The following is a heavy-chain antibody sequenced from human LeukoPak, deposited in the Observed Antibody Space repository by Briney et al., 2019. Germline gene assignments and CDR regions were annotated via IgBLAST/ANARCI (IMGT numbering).Heavy chain of an antibody. CDR1: EFSFSSYG. D-gene: IGHD3-22*01. Sequence: GGSLRLSCAASEFSFSSYGMHWVRQAPGKALEWVSFIRYDGTTKYYVDSVRGRFTISRDNSKNTLYLQMNSLKTEDTAVYYCTTDPLYYYDSSGYYYWGQGTLVTVSS. CDR3: TTDPLYYYDSSGYYY. V-gene: IGHV3-30*02. J-gene: IGHJ4*02. CDR2: IRYDGTTK.